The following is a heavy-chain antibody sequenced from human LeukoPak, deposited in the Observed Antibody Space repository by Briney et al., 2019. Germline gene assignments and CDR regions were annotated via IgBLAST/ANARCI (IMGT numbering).Heavy chain of an antibody. Sequence: GGSLRLSCAASGFTFSSYAMSWVRRAPGKGLEWVSAISGSGGSTYYADSVKGRFTISRDNSKNTLYLQMNSLRAEDTAVYYCAKSFVVVVAATPIDYWGQGTLVTVSS. V-gene: IGHV3-23*01. CDR1: GFTFSSYA. CDR2: ISGSGGST. CDR3: AKSFVVVVAATPIDY. D-gene: IGHD2-15*01. J-gene: IGHJ4*02.